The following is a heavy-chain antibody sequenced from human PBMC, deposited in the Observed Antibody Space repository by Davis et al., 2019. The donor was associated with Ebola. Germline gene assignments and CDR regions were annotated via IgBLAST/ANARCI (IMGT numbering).Heavy chain of an antibody. Sequence: SVHVSCMASGYTFMNYDIAWVRQATGQGLEWMGWMNPNSGNTGYAQKFQGKVIMTRNTSINTAYMEVSSLTSEDSAMYYCAREVKRATQGSFFDYWGQGILVTVSS. J-gene: IGHJ4*02. D-gene: IGHD3-16*02. CDR3: AREVKRATQGSFFDY. CDR1: GYTFMNYD. V-gene: IGHV1-8*01. CDR2: MNPNSGNT.